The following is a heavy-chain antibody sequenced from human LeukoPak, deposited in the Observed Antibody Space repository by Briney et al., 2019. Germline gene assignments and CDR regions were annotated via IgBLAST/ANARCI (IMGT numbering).Heavy chain of an antibody. CDR2: ISCSGGST. Sequence: GGSLRLSCAASGFTFSSYAMSWVRQAPGKGLEWVSAISCSGGSTYYADSVKGRFTISRDNSKNTLYLQMNSLRAEDTAVYYCAKDTSTTGTTPLDYWGQGILVTVSS. V-gene: IGHV3-23*01. CDR1: GFTFSSYA. CDR3: AKDTSTTGTTPLDY. D-gene: IGHD1-1*01. J-gene: IGHJ4*02.